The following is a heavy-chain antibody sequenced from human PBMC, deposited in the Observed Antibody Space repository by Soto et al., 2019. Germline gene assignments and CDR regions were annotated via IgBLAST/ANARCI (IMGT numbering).Heavy chain of an antibody. D-gene: IGHD3-10*01. CDR1: GGSFSGYY. V-gene: IGHV4-34*01. J-gene: IGHJ6*03. CDR3: ARAFKSMVRGVIDYYYYYMDV. CDR2: INHTRST. Sequence: QVQLQQWGAGLLKPSETLSLTCAVYGGSFSGYYWSWIRQPPGKGLEWIGEINHTRSTNYNPSLKRRGTISIDTSKNQFSLKLSSVSAADTAVYYCARAFKSMVRGVIDYYYYYMDVWGKWTTVTVSS.